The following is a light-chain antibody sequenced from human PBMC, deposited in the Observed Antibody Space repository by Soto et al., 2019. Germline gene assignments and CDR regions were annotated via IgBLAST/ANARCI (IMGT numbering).Light chain of an antibody. CDR1: SSDVGGYDH. Sequence: QSALTQPASVSGSPGQSITISCTGTSSDVGGYDHVSWYQQHPGKAPKLMIYEVSDRLSGVSNRFSGSKSGNTASLTISGLQAEDEADYYCSSYTSSTAVIFGGGTKVTVL. V-gene: IGLV2-14*01. J-gene: IGLJ2*01. CDR2: EVS. CDR3: SSYTSSTAVI.